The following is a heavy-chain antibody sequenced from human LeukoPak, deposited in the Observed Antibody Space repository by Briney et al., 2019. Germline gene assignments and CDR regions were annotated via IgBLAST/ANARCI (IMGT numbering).Heavy chain of an antibody. CDR3: ARARGTGGDYVFGYYYYYMDV. D-gene: IGHD4-17*01. J-gene: IGHJ6*03. CDR1: GYTFTNYY. V-gene: IGHV1-46*01. Sequence: ASVKISCKASGYTFTNYYMHWVRQAPGQGLEWLGLITPSGGSTWYAQKFQGRVTMTRDMSTSTDYMELSSLRSEDTAVYYCARARGTGGDYVFGYYYYYMDVWGKGTTVTVSS. CDR2: ITPSGGST.